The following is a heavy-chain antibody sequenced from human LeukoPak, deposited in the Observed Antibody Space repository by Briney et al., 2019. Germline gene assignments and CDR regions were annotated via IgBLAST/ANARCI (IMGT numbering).Heavy chain of an antibody. CDR1: GGSISSYY. CDR2: IYTSGST. Sequence: PSETLSLTCTVSGGSISSYYWSWIRQPAGKGLEWIGRIYTSGSTNYNPSLKSRVTMSVDTSKNQFSLKLSSVTAADTAAYYCARTLYDSSGYYYYFDYWGQGTLVTVSS. J-gene: IGHJ4*02. CDR3: ARTLYDSSGYYYYFDY. D-gene: IGHD3-22*01. V-gene: IGHV4-4*07.